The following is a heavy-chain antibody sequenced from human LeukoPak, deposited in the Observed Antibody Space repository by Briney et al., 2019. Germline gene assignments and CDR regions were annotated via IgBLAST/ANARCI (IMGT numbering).Heavy chain of an antibody. CDR2: ISSSSSSI. CDR1: GFTFSSYS. V-gene: IGHV3-48*01. D-gene: IGHD4-17*01. J-gene: IGHJ4*02. CDR3: AREVPYGAYAADY. Sequence: GGSLRLSCAASGFTFSSYSMNWVRQAPGKGLRWISYISSSSSSIYYADSVKGRFTISRDNAKNSLYLQMNSLRAEDTAVYYCAREVPYGAYAADYWGQGTLVTVSS.